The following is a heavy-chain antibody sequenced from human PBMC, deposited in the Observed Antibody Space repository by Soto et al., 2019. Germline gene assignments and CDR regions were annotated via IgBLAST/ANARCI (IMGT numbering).Heavy chain of an antibody. J-gene: IGHJ6*02. CDR1: GYTLRNYG. CDR3: ASGVGYCSSTSCYSFYYYYGMDV. V-gene: IGHV1-18*04. D-gene: IGHD2-2*02. Sequence: ASVKVSCKASGYTLRNYGISWVRQAPGQGLEWMGWISAYNGNTKYAQKLQGRVTMTTDTSTSTAYMELRSLRSEDTAVYYCASGVGYCSSTSCYSFYYYYGMDVWGQGTTVTVSS. CDR2: ISAYNGNT.